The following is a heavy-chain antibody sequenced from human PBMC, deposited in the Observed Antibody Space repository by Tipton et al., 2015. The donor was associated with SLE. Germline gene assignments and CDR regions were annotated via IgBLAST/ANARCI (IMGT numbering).Heavy chain of an antibody. Sequence: TLSLTCTVSGGSISSSSYYWGWIRQPPGKGLEWIGSIYYSGSTYYNPSLKSRVTISVDTSKNQFSLKLSSVTAADTAVYYCARRKNDHYAFDIWGQGTMVTVSS. CDR3: ARRKNDHYAFDI. CDR1: GGSISSSSYY. D-gene: IGHD1-1*01. V-gene: IGHV4-39*01. CDR2: IYYSGST. J-gene: IGHJ3*02.